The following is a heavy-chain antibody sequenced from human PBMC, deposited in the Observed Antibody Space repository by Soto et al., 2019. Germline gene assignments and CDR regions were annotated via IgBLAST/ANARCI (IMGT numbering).Heavy chain of an antibody. V-gene: IGHV1-69*08. D-gene: IGHD2-2*01. CDR1: GGTFSRYS. Sequence: QVQLVQSGAEVKKPGSSVKVSCKASGGTFSRYSITWVRQAPGHGLEWIGRIIPIFGIASYAQKFQGRVTITAAESTSTAYMGLSSVRSDDTAVYYCAREDRDRETGLVPAAIDGMDVWGQVATVSVSS. CDR2: IIPIFGIA. J-gene: IGHJ6*02. CDR3: AREDRDRETGLVPAAIDGMDV.